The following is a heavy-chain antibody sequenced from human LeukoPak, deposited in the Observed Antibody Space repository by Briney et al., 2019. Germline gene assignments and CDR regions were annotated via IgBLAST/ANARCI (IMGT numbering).Heavy chain of an antibody. CDR1: GGSFSANY. J-gene: IGHJ4*02. V-gene: IGHV4-34*01. CDR2: INHSGST. CDR3: ARDPRFSPFDY. Sequence: PSETLSLTCAVYGGSFSANYWSWIRQPPGRGLEWIGEINHSGSTNYNPSLKSRVTISVDTSKNQFYLKVNSVTAADTAMYFCARDPRFSPFDYWGQGALVTVSS.